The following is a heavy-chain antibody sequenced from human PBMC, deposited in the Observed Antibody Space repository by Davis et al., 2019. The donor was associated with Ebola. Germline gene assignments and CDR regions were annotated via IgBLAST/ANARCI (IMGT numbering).Heavy chain of an antibody. J-gene: IGHJ6*02. V-gene: IGHV6-1*01. CDR1: GDSVSTAG. CDR3: VRGWGRIGMGV. Sequence: PSETLSLTCAISGDSVSTAGWNWIRQSPSRGLEWLGRTYYKSKWYNHYAASVKSRITINPDTSKNQFSLHLNSVTPEDTAVYYCVRGWGRIGMGVWGQGTTVTVSS. CDR2: TYYKSKWYN. D-gene: IGHD1-26*01.